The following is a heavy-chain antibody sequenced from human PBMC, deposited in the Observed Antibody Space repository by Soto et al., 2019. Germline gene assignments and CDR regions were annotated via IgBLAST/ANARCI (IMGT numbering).Heavy chain of an antibody. CDR1: GGSFSGYY. V-gene: IGHV4-34*01. J-gene: IGHJ4*02. CDR3: ARAPPPDYGGNSGSDEGY. Sequence: PSETLSLTCAVYGGSFSGYYWSWIRQPPGKGLEWIGEINHSGSTNYNPSLKSRVTISVDTSKNQFSLKLSSVSAADTVLYYFARAPPPDYGGNSGSDEGYWGQGTLVTVSS. D-gene: IGHD4-17*01. CDR2: INHSGST.